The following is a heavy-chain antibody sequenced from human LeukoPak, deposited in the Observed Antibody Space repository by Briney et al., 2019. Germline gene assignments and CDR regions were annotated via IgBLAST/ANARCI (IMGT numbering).Heavy chain of an antibody. Sequence: SETLSLTCSVSGASISSSYWTWIRQPPGKGLEWIGNIHHSGDTNHNPSLKSRVTISLDTSRNQFSLKLSSVTAADTAVYYCARGSGCHGSWGQGTLVTVSS. D-gene: IGHD6-19*01. CDR2: IHHSGDT. J-gene: IGHJ5*02. CDR1: GASISSSY. CDR3: ARGSGCHGS. V-gene: IGHV4-59*08.